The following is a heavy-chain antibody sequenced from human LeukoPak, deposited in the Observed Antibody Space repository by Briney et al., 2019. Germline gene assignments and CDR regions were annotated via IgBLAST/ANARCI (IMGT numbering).Heavy chain of an antibody. CDR1: GFTFSSYA. Sequence: PGGSLRLSCAASGFTFSSYAVSWVRQAPGKGLEWVSAISGSGGSTYYADSVKGRFTISRDNSKNTLYLQMNILRAEDTAVYYCAKMGIAVAGTRNYWGQGTLVTVSS. CDR3: AKMGIAVAGTRNY. CDR2: ISGSGGST. D-gene: IGHD6-19*01. V-gene: IGHV3-23*01. J-gene: IGHJ4*02.